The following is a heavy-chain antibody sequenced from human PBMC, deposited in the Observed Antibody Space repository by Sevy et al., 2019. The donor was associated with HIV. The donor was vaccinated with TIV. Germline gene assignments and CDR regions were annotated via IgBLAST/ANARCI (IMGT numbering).Heavy chain of an antibody. CDR1: GFTFGSYG. J-gene: IGHJ5*02. V-gene: IGHV3-30*03. D-gene: IGHD3-3*01. CDR2: ISSDGSDK. CDR3: SRDRAWGVVRGGGNWFDP. Sequence: GGSLRLSCAASGFTFGSYGMCWVRQAPGKGLDYVAVISSDGSDKYYADSVKGRFTISRDNSKNTLFLQMNSLRADDTAVYYCSRDRAWGVVRGGGNWFDPWGQGTLVTVSS.